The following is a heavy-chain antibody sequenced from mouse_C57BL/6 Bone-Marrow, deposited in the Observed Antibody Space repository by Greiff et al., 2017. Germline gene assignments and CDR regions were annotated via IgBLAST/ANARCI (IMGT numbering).Heavy chain of an antibody. V-gene: IGHV1-18*01. CDR2: INPNTGGT. D-gene: IGHD1-1*01. Sequence: VQLQQSGPELVKPGASVKIPCKASGYTFTDYNMDWVKQSHGKSLEWIGDINPNTGGTIYNQKFKGKATLTVDKSSSTAYMERRSLTSEDTAVYYCARRSACGRSYPPWYFDVWGTGTTVTVSS. CDR1: GYTFTDYN. J-gene: IGHJ1*03. CDR3: ARRSACGRSYPPWYFDV.